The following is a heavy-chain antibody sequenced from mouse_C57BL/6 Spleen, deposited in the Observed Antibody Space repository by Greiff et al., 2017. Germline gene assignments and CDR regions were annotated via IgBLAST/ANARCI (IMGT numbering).Heavy chain of an antibody. V-gene: IGHV1-42*01. CDR3: ARSGCYFDY. D-gene: IGHD3-2*02. CDR2: INPSTGGT. Sequence: EVQLQQSGPELVKPGASVKISCKASGYSFTGYYMNWVKQSPEKSLEWIGEINPSTGGTTYNQKFKAKATLTVDKSSSTAYMQLKSLTSEDSAVYYCARSGCYFDYWGQGTTLTVSS. CDR1: GYSFTGYY. J-gene: IGHJ2*01.